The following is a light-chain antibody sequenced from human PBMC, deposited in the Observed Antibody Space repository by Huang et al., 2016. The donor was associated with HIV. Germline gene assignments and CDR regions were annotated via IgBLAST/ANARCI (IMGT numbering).Light chain of an antibody. Sequence: VVLTQSPLYLSVTLGQPASLSCRSSQSLIHSNGNTYLNWFQQRQGQAPRRLMSQVSRRESGVPDRFSGSGSGTDFTLKISRVEAEDVGVYYCMQGTHLFTFGGGTRVDIK. CDR2: QVS. CDR3: MQGTHLFT. V-gene: IGKV2-30*02. CDR1: QSLIHSNGNTY. J-gene: IGKJ4*01.